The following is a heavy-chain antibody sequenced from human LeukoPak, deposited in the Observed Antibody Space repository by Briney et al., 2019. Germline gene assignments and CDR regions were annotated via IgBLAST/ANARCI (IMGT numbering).Heavy chain of an antibody. D-gene: IGHD1-26*01. CDR3: AIVGATLIDY. CDR1: GYTFTGYY. Sequence: ASVKVSCKASGYTFTGYYMHWVRQAPGQGLEWMGRMNPNSGNTGYAQKFQGRVTMTRNTSISTAYMELSSLRSEDTAVYYCAIVGATLIDYWGQGTLVTVSS. J-gene: IGHJ4*02. V-gene: IGHV1-8*02. CDR2: MNPNSGNT.